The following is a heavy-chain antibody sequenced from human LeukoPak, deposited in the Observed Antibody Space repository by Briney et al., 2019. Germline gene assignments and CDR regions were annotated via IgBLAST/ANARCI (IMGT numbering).Heavy chain of an antibody. J-gene: IGHJ3*02. CDR1: GGSIGSYY. Sequence: PSETLSLTCTVSGGSIGSYYWTWIRRPPGKGLEWIGYIYYSGSTNYNPSLKSRVTISVDTSKNQFSLKLSSVTAADTAVYYCARDLSVTTRDDAFDIWGQGTMVTVSS. CDR2: IYYSGST. CDR3: ARDLSVTTRDDAFDI. D-gene: IGHD5-18*01. V-gene: IGHV4-59*01.